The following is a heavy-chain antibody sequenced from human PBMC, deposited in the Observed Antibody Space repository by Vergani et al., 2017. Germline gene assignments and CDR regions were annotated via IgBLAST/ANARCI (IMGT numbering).Heavy chain of an antibody. D-gene: IGHD4/OR15-4a*01. CDR2: INTNTGNP. J-gene: IGHJ4*02. CDR1: GYTLTSYA. V-gene: IGHV7-4-1*02. CDR3: ARGLRVRKREYGICSLY. Sequence: QVQRVQSGSELKKPGASVKVSCKASGYTLTSYAMNWVRQAPGQGLEWMGWINTNTGNPTYAQCFTGRFVFSLDTCVSTAYLQISRLKAEDTAVYYCARGLRVRKREYGICSLYWGQGTLVTVSS.